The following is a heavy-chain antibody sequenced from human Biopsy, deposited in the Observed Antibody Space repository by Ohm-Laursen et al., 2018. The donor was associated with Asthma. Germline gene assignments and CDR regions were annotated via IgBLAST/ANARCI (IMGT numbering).Heavy chain of an antibody. CDR3: VREGTDDAFDI. Sequence: SLRLSCAAFGFSFSNFAIHWVRQAPGKGLEWVGVISKDASTQDYADSVKGRFTMARDNSKNTLDLQMNSLREEDTAVYYCVREGTDDAFDIWGQGTVVSVSS. V-gene: IGHV3-30*01. CDR2: ISKDASTQ. J-gene: IGHJ3*02. D-gene: IGHD1-1*01. CDR1: GFSFSNFA.